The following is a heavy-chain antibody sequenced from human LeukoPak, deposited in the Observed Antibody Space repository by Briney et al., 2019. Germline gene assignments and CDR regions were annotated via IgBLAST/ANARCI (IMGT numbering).Heavy chain of an antibody. V-gene: IGHV4-59*01. CDR3: AREGDYGDYPDY. D-gene: IGHD4-17*01. CDR1: GGCISSYY. J-gene: IGHJ4*02. CDR2: IYYSGST. Sequence: SETLSLTCTVSGGCISSYYWRWIRQPPGKGLEGIGYIYYSGSTNYNPSLKSRVTISVDTSKNQFSLKLSSVTAADTAVYYCAREGDYGDYPDYWGQGTLVTDSS.